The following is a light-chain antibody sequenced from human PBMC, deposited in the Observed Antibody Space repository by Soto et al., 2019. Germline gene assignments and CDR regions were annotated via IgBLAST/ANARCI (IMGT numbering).Light chain of an antibody. CDR3: QSYDSSLSGPVV. J-gene: IGLJ2*01. V-gene: IGLV1-40*01. CDR2: VNS. CDR1: SSNIGAGYD. Sequence: QSVLTQPPSVSGAPGQRVTISCTGSSSNIGAGYDVHWYQQLPGTAPKLLIYVNSNRPSGVPDRFSGSKSGTSASLAITGLQAEDEADYYCQSYDSSLSGPVVFGGGTQLTVL.